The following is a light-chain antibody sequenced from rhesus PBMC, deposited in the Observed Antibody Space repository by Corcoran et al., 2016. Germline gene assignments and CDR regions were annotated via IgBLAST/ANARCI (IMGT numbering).Light chain of an antibody. CDR1: ENVNKY. Sequence: DIQMTQSPSSLSASVGDRVTITCRASENVNKYLHWYQQQPGKAPKLLIYTASTLQSGVPSRFSGSGSGTDYTCTISSLQPEDVATYYCQHSYGNPLTFGGGTKVEIK. V-gene: IGKV1-74*01. CDR3: QHSYGNPLT. J-gene: IGKJ4*01. CDR2: TAS.